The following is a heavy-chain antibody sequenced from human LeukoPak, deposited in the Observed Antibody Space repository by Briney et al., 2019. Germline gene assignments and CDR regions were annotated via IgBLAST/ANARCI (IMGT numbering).Heavy chain of an antibody. V-gene: IGHV3-23*01. CDR2: ISGSGGST. Sequence: PGGSLRLSCAASGFTFSSYAMSWVRQAPGKGLEWVSAISGSGGSTYYADSVKGRFTISRDNSKNTLYLQMNSLRAEDTAVYYCAKTVDYGVETTYYSDYWGQGTLVTVSS. CDR3: AKTVDYGVETTYYSDY. D-gene: IGHD4-17*01. J-gene: IGHJ4*02. CDR1: GFTFSSYA.